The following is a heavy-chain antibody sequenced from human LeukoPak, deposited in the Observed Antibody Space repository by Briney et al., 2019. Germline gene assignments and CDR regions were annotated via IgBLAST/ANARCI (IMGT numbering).Heavy chain of an antibody. D-gene: IGHD6-13*01. CDR1: GFTFSSYG. CDR2: IKYDGIER. Sequence: GGSLRLSCAASGFTFSSYGMHWVRQAPGKGLVWGARIKYDGIERGYADSVKGRFTISRDNAKNTLYLQMNSLRAEDTAVYYCGRESVAAGLGHWGQGTLVTVST. CDR3: GRESVAAGLGH. J-gene: IGHJ4*02. V-gene: IGHV3-74*01.